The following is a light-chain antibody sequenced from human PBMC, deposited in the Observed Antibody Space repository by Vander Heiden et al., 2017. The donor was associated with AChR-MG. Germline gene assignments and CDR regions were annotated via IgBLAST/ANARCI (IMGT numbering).Light chain of an antibody. CDR2: AAS. CDR3: RQEDNYPWT. J-gene: IGKJ1*01. CDR1: QGIRND. Sequence: AIQMTQSPSSLSASVGDRVTITCRASQGIRNDLGWYQQKPGKAPKLLIYAASSLQSGVPSRFSGSGSGTDFTLTISSRQPEDFATYYCRQEDNYPWTFGQGTKVEIK. V-gene: IGKV1-6*01.